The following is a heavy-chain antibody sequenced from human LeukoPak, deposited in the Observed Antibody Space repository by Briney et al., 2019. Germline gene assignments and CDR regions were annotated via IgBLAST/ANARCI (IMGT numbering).Heavy chain of an antibody. J-gene: IGHJ4*02. V-gene: IGHV3-9*01. CDR3: ARDMEGSGRFSPLDY. CDR2: IGWSSGSI. D-gene: IGHD3-10*01. Sequence: GGSLRLSCAASGFTFDDHAMHWVRRVPGRGLEWVSGIGWSSGSIGYADSVKGRFTISRDNAKNSLYLQMNSLRPDDTAFYYCARDMEGSGRFSPLDYWGQGALVTVSS. CDR1: GFTFDDHA.